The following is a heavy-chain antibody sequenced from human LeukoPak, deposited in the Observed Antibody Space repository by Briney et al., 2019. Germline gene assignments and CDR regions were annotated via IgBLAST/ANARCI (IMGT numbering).Heavy chain of an antibody. D-gene: IGHD5-24*01. CDR1: GGSMSSSSYY. CDR2: IYYSEST. CDR3: ARDLLGDGYNYYFDY. V-gene: IGHV4-39*07. Sequence: SETLSLTCTVSGGSMSSSSYYWGWIRQPPGKGLEWIGSIYYSESTYQNPSLKSRVTISVDTSKNQFSLKLSSVTAADTAVYYCARDLLGDGYNYYFDYWGQGTLVTVSS. J-gene: IGHJ4*02.